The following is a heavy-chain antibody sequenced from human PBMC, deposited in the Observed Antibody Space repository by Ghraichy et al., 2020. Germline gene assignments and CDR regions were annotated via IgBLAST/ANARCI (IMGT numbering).Heavy chain of an antibody. CDR1: GFTFGLYA. CDR3: AKGRGETATSSRVGMDV. D-gene: IGHD5-18*01. V-gene: IGHV3-23*01. Sequence: GESLNISCVASGFTFGLYAVTWVRQAPGKGLEWVSTVSDSGGSTFYADSVKARFTISRDNSKNTVFLQMDSLRADDTAVYYCAKGRGETATSSRVGMDVWGQGTTVTVSS. J-gene: IGHJ6*02. CDR2: VSDSGGST.